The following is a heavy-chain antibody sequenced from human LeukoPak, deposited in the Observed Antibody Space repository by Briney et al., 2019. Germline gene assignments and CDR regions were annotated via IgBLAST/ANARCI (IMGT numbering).Heavy chain of an antibody. D-gene: IGHD3-3*01. CDR3: AQTSDFWSGSLDY. J-gene: IGHJ4*02. CDR2: IYPGDSDT. CDR1: GYSFISYW. Sequence: GESLKISXKGSGYSFISYWIGWVRQRPGKGLEWTGIIYPGDSDTRYSPSFQGQVTISADKSISTAYLQWSSLKASDTAMYYCAQTSDFWSGSLDYWGQGTLVTVSS. V-gene: IGHV5-51*01.